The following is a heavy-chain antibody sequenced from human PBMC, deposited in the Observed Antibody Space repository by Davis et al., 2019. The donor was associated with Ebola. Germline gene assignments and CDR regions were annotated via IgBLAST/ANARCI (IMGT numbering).Heavy chain of an antibody. V-gene: IGHV4-4*02. CDR2: IYHSGST. Sequence: SETLSLTCAVSGGPISSSNWWSWVRLPPGKGLEWIGEIYHSGSTNYNPSLKSRVTISVDKSKNQFSLRRSSVTAADTALYYCARENCPNGVCYLPFDYWGQGTLVTVSS. D-gene: IGHD2-8*01. CDR1: GGPISSSNW. CDR3: ARENCPNGVCYLPFDY. J-gene: IGHJ4*02.